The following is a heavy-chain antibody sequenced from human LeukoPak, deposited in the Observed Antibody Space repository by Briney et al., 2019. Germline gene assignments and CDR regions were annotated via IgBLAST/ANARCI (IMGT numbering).Heavy chain of an antibody. D-gene: IGHD2-8*01. J-gene: IGHJ4*02. CDR3: AKDRSCINDVRHGDFDY. Sequence: GGSLRLSCAASGFTFSSYWMHWVRQAPGKGLVWVSRINSDGSSTSYADSVKGRFTISRDNAKNTLYLQMNSLRAEDTAVYYCAKDRSCINDVRHGDFDYWGQGTLVTVSS. CDR2: INSDGSST. V-gene: IGHV3-74*01. CDR1: GFTFSSYW.